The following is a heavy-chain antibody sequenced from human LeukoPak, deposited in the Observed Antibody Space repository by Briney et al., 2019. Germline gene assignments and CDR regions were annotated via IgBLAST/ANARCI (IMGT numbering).Heavy chain of an antibody. J-gene: IGHJ4*02. CDR2: IWYDGSNK. Sequence: GGSLSLSCAASGFTFSSYGMHWVRQAPGKGLEWVAVIWYDGSNKYYADSVKGRFTISRDNSKNTLYLQMNSLRAEDTAVYYCARDYYCGGDCYPAYWGQGTLVTVSS. CDR1: GFTFSSYG. CDR3: ARDYYCGGDCYPAY. D-gene: IGHD2-21*02. V-gene: IGHV3-33*01.